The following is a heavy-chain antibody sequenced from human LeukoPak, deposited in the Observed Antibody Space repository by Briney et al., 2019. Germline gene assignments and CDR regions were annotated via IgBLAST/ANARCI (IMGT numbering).Heavy chain of an antibody. CDR1: GYTFTSYG. D-gene: IGHD2-21*02. J-gene: IGHJ6*02. Sequence: ASVKVSCKASGYTFTSYGISWVRQAPGQGLEWMGWISAYNGNTNYAQKLQGRVTMTTDTSTSTAYMELRSLRSDDTAVYYCARDRHIVVVTAVEYYYYGMDVWGQGTTVTVSS. CDR2: ISAYNGNT. CDR3: ARDRHIVVVTAVEYYYYGMDV. V-gene: IGHV1-18*01.